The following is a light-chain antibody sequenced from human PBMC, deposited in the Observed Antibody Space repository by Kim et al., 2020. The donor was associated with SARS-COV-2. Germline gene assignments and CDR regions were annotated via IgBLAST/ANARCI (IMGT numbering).Light chain of an antibody. CDR1: NYDVGYYNY. V-gene: IGLV2-8*01. Sequence: GQSVTIACTGTNYDVGYYNYVSWYQQQPGSAPKLIIFEVSKRPPGGPDRFSGSKSGNTASLTLSGLRDEDEGDYFCASYAGGSTLVFGTGTRVTVL. J-gene: IGLJ1*01. CDR2: EVS. CDR3: ASYAGGSTLV.